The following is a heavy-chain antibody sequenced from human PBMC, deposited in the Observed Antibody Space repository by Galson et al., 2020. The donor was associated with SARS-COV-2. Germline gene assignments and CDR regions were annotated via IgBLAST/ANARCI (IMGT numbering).Heavy chain of an antibody. CDR1: GFTFSSYA. V-gene: IGHV3-30*04. J-gene: IGHJ4*02. D-gene: IGHD3-3*01. CDR3: ARPLKGGYYRTPFDY. CDR2: TSYDGINK. Sequence: GESLKISCAASGFTFSSYAMYWVRQAPGKGLEWVAVTSYDGINKYYADSVKGRFTISKDNSKNTLYLQMNSLRAEDTAVYYCARPLKGGYYRTPFDYWGQGTLVTVSS.